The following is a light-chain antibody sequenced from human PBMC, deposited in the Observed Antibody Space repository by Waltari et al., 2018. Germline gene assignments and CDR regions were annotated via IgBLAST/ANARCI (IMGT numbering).Light chain of an antibody. CDR1: QSVSGY. V-gene: IGKV3-11*01. Sequence: EIVLTQSPATLSLSPGERATLSCRASQSVSGYLAWYQQKPGQAPRLLIFDASSRATGIPARFSGGGSGTDFTLTISSLEPEDFAVYYCQQRSNGLTFGGGTRVDIK. CDR2: DAS. J-gene: IGKJ4*01. CDR3: QQRSNGLT.